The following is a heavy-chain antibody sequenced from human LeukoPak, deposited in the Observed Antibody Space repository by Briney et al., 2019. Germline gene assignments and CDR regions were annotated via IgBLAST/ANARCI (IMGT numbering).Heavy chain of an antibody. J-gene: IGHJ2*01. CDR2: IYHSGST. CDR1: GGSISSGGYS. Sequence: SETLSLTCAVSGGSISSGGYSWSWIRQPPGKGLEWIGYIYHSGSTYYNPSLKSRVTISADRSKNQFSLKLSSVTAADPAVYYCARGRYCSGGSCYSGWYFDLWGRGTLVTVSS. V-gene: IGHV4-30-2*01. D-gene: IGHD2-15*01. CDR3: ARGRYCSGGSCYSGWYFDL.